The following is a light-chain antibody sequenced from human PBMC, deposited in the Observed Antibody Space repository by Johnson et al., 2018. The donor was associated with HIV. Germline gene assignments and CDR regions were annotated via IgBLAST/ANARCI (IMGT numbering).Light chain of an antibody. Sequence: QSVLTQPPSVSAAPGQKVTISCSGSSSDIGNNYVSWYQQLPGTAPKLLIYDNYKRPSGIPARFSGSKSGTSATLVITALQTGDEADYYCGAWDSSLSALYVFGTGTKVTVL. CDR1: SSDIGNNY. CDR3: GAWDSSLSALYV. CDR2: DNY. J-gene: IGLJ1*01. V-gene: IGLV1-51*01.